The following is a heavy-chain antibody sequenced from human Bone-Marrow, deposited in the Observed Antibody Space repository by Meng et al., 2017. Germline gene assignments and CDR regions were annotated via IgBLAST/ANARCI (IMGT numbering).Heavy chain of an antibody. CDR2: IKQDGSEK. V-gene: IGHV3-7*01. D-gene: IGHD6-13*01. CDR3: ARLVAYRISWYFDY. J-gene: IGHJ4*02. CDR1: GFTFSSYW. Sequence: GESLKISCAASGFTFSSYWMSWVRQAPGKGLERVANIKQDGSEKYYVDSVKDRFTISRDNAQNSLYLQMNSLRAEDTAVYYCARLVAYRISWYFDYWGQGTLVTVSS.